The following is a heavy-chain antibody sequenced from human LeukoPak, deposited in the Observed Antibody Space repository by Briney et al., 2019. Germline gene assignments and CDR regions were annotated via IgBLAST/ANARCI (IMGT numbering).Heavy chain of an antibody. CDR3: AREPRFIYDSSGYLYYFDY. J-gene: IGHJ4*02. D-gene: IGHD3-22*01. Sequence: PSETLSLTCTVSGGSISSGGYYWSWIRQHPGKGLEWIGYIYYSGSTYYNPSLKSRVTMSVDTSKNQFSLKLSSVTAADTAVYYCAREPRFIYDSSGYLYYFDYWGQGTLVTVSS. CDR2: IYYSGST. CDR1: GGSISSGGYY. V-gene: IGHV4-31*03.